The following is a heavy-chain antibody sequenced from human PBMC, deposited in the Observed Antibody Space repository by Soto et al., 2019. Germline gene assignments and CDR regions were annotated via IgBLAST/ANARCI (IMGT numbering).Heavy chain of an antibody. J-gene: IGHJ3*02. Sequence: QVQLVQSGAEVTKPGASVKVSCKASGYIFTGYYIQWVRQAPGQGLEWMGWINPNSGGTKFAQKFQGRVTMTSDTSTNTAYMELRRLRSDDTAVYYCARSHFWSGDYTDAFDIWGQGTMVTVSS. V-gene: IGHV1-2*02. CDR3: ARSHFWSGDYTDAFDI. CDR1: GYIFTGYY. CDR2: INPNSGGT. D-gene: IGHD3-3*02.